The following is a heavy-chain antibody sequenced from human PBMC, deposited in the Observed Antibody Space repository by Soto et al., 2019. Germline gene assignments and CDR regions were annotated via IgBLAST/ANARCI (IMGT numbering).Heavy chain of an antibody. CDR3: GKGDPSVGVVDD. CDR2: INNDATYR. CDR1: GFPFSDYF. Sequence: PGGSLRLSCVVSGFPFSDYFITWIRQSPGKGLEWISYINNDATYRKYADSVKGRFTASRDNAKKSVFLQMNSLRPKDTALYYCGKGDPSVGVVDDWGPGTMVTVSS. J-gene: IGHJ4*02. V-gene: IGHV3-11*06. D-gene: IGHD3-3*01.